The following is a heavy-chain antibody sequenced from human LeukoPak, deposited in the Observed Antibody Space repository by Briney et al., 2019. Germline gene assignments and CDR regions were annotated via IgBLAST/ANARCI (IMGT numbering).Heavy chain of an antibody. CDR3: AKDGAPFNYYDSSGYSD. CDR2: ISGSGGST. V-gene: IGHV3-23*01. CDR1: GFTFSSYA. Sequence: SGGSLRLSCAASGFTFSSYAMSWVRQAPGKGLEWVSAISGSGGSTYYADSVKGRFTISRDNSKNTLYLQMNSLRAEDTAVYYCAKDGAPFNYYDSSGYSDWGQGTLVTVSS. D-gene: IGHD3-22*01. J-gene: IGHJ4*02.